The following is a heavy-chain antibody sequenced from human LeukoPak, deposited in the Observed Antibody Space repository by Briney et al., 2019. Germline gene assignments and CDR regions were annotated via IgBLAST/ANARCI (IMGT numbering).Heavy chain of an antibody. V-gene: IGHV1-69*13. CDR2: IIPIFGTA. J-gene: IGHJ4*02. CDR3: ATPGERSGSLYYFDY. Sequence: ASVKVSCKASGGTFSSYASSWVRQAPGQELEWMGGIIPIFGTANYAQKFQGRVTITADESTSTAYMELSSLRSEDTAVYYCATPGERSGSLYYFDYWGQGTLVTVSS. CDR1: GGTFSSYA. D-gene: IGHD5-12*01.